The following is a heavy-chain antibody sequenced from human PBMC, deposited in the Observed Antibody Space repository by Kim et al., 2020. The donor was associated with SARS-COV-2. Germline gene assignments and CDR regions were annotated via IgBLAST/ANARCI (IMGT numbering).Heavy chain of an antibody. Sequence: SETLSLTCAVYGGSFSHYYWRWIRQPPGKGLDGIGEINNGGRTKYNRSLRSGVTISENRAKNKFSLKLNSVTAGDRAAYYCGSGGGGGVSKSDDWGQGT. CDR2: INNGGRT. CDR1: GGSFSHYY. V-gene: IGHV4-34*01. J-gene: IGHJ4*02. CDR3: GSGGGGGVSKSDD. D-gene: IGHD3-16*01.